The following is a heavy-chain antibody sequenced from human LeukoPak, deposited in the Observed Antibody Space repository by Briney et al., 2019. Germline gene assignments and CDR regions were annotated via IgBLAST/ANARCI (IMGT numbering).Heavy chain of an antibody. D-gene: IGHD4-11*01. J-gene: IGHJ4*02. V-gene: IGHV4-38-2*02. CDR2: FYHSGST. CDR3: ARGSYSDYVVNY. Sequence: KPSETLSLTCTVSGYSISSGFYWGWIRQPPGKGLGWIGTFYHSGSTHYNPSLKSRVTISVDTSKNQFSLKLSSVTVADTAVYFCARGSYSDYVVNYWGQGILVTVSS. CDR1: GYSISSGFY.